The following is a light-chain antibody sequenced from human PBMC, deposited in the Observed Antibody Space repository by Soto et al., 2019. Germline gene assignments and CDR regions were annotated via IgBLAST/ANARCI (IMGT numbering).Light chain of an antibody. V-gene: IGLV2-14*01. J-gene: IGLJ2*01. CDR2: DVR. Sequence: QSALTQPASVSGSPGQSITISCTGTSSDIGGYNYISWYQQLPGKAPKFIIYDVRNRPSGVSNRFSGSRSGNTASLTISGLQAEDEADYYCSSYTSSSTVIFGVGTKLTVL. CDR1: SSDIGGYNY. CDR3: SSYTSSSTVI.